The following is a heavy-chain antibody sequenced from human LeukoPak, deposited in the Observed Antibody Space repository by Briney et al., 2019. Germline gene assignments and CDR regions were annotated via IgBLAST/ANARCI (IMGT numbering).Heavy chain of an antibody. V-gene: IGHV3-74*01. CDR1: GFTFSNYW. CDR2: IYVDGRTT. CDR3: IRDFRSADL. J-gene: IGHJ5*02. Sequence: PGGSLRLSCVASGFTFSNYWMHWVRQPPGKGLVWVSRIYVDGRTTNYADSVKGRFTISRDNAKDTVYLEMNSLSVEDTATYYCIRDFRSADLWGQGTLVTVTS.